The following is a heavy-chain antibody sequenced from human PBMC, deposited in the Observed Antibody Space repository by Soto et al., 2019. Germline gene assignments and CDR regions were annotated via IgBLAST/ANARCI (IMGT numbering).Heavy chain of an antibody. CDR1: GYTFTSYY. J-gene: IGHJ4*02. CDR2: ISPSGGST. Sequence: ASVKVSCKASGYTFTSYYMHWVRQAPGQGLEWMGIISPSGGSTSYAQKFQGRVTMTRDTSTSTVYMELSSLRSEDTAVYYCARPAYDILTGYPWYFDYWGQGTLVTVSS. D-gene: IGHD3-9*01. V-gene: IGHV1-46*01. CDR3: ARPAYDILTGYPWYFDY.